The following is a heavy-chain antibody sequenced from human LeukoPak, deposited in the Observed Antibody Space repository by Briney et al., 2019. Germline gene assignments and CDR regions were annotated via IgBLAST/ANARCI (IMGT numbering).Heavy chain of an antibody. CDR3: ARTSLSAYDY. D-gene: IGHD3-16*02. J-gene: IGHJ4*02. Sequence: ASVKVSCKASGYTFTTFGIHWVRQAPGQRPEWMGWINVGNGNTKYSQKFQGRVTIAGETSASTAYMELSSLTSEDTAVYYCARTSLSAYDYWGQGTLVTVSS. V-gene: IGHV1-3*01. CDR2: INVGNGNT. CDR1: GYTFTTFG.